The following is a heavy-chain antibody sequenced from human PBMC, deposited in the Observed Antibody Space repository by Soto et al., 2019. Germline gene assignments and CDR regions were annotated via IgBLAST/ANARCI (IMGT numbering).Heavy chain of an antibody. CDR2: IHYSGSV. J-gene: IGHJ4*02. CDR1: GDSVSSGGNY. V-gene: IGHV4-61*08. CDR3: ARGGGYCGCTSCHTYYFDY. Sequence: QVQLQESGPGLVKPSETLSLTCTVSGDSVSSGGNYWSWIRQPPGEGLEWIAYIHYSGSVNYNPSLKSRVTISVDTSKNQVSLRLNSVTAADTAFYYCARGGGYCGCTSCHTYYFDYWGQGPLVTVSS. D-gene: IGHD2-2*02.